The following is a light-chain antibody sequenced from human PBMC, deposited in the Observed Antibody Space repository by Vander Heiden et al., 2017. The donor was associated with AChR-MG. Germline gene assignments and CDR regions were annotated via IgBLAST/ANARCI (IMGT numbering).Light chain of an antibody. CDR1: QSIISW. Sequence: DIQMTQSPSTLSASVGDRVTITCRASQSIISWLAWYQQKPGKAPKLMIYKASSLDSGVPFRFRVSGSGTEFTLTISSLNPHDFATYFCQQYHSYSTWIFGQGTKVEIK. V-gene: IGKV1-5*03. J-gene: IGKJ2*01. CDR2: KAS. CDR3: QQYHSYSTWI.